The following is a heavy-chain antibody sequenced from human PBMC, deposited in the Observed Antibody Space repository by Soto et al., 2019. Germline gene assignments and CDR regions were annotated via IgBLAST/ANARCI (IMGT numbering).Heavy chain of an antibody. CDR1: GAVVSSTSVV. V-gene: IGHV6-1*01. Sequence: QVKLQQSGPGRVKPSQTSSLTFAISGAVVSSTSVVWNGFRQPPSGGLGWLGRTYYRSKWYNDYAVSVKSRITINPDTAKNQFSLQLNSVTPEDTAVYYCARSVTTFRGDAFDIWGQGTMVTVSS. CDR2: TYYRSKWYN. CDR3: ARSVTTFRGDAFDI. J-gene: IGHJ3*02. D-gene: IGHD4-17*01.